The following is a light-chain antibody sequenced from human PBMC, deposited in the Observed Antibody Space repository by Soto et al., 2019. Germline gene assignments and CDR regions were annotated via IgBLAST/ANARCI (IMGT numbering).Light chain of an antibody. V-gene: IGKV3-20*01. Sequence: EIVLTQSPGTLSLSPGERATLSCRASQSVSSSNLAWYQQKPGQAPRLLINGASSRATGVPDRISGRGSGTDFTLTISRLEPEDFAVYYCHQYGSSPYRFGQGTKLEIK. J-gene: IGKJ2*03. CDR3: HQYGSSPYR. CDR2: GAS. CDR1: QSVSSSN.